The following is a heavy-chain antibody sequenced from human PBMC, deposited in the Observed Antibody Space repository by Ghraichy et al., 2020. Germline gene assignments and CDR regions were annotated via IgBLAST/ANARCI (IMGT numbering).Heavy chain of an antibody. CDR2: IKQDGSEE. V-gene: IGHV3-7*01. CDR3: ARLPLPRRAAVGDWYFDL. D-gene: IGHD6-13*01. J-gene: IGHJ2*01. CDR1: GFTFSTYW. Sequence: GGSLRLSCAASGFTFSTYWMGWVRRAPGKGLEWVANIKQDGSEEFYMASVKGRFTISRDNAKNSLYLQMNSLRAEDTAVYYCARLPLPRRAAVGDWYFDLWGRGTLVTVSS.